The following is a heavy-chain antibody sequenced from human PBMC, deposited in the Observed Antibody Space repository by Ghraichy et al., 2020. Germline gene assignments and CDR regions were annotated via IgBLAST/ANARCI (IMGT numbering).Heavy chain of an antibody. J-gene: IGHJ5*02. V-gene: IGHV1-18*04. D-gene: IGHD4-11*01. CDR1: GYTFTSYG. Sequence: ASVKVSCKASGYTFTSYGISWVRQAPGQGLEWMGWISAYNGNTNYAQKLQGRVTMTTDTSTSTAYMELRSLRSDDTAVYYCARGLHVLFTSHLNWFDPWGQGTLVTVSS. CDR3: ARGLHVLFTSHLNWFDP. CDR2: ISAYNGNT.